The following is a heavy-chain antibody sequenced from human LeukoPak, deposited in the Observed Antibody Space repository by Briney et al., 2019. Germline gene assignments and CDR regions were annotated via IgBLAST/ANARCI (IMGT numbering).Heavy chain of an antibody. CDR1: GFTSSSYW. D-gene: IGHD3-10*01. CDR3: ARDRITMVRGVIILYNWFDP. V-gene: IGHV3-74*01. Sequence: GGSLRLSCAASGFTSSSYWMHWVRQAPGKGLVWVSRINSDGSSTSYADSVKGRFTISRDNAKNTLYLQMNSLRAEDTAVYYCARDRITMVRGVIILYNWFDPWGQGTLVTVSS. J-gene: IGHJ5*02. CDR2: INSDGSST.